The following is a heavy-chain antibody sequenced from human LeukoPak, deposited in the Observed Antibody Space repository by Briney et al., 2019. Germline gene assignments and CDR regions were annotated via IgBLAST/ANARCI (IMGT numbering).Heavy chain of an antibody. V-gene: IGHV3-33*01. CDR1: GFTFSSYG. CDR2: IWYDGSNK. CDR3: ARDETGSGAFDI. D-gene: IGHD3-10*01. Sequence: SGRSLRLSCATSGFTFSSYGMHWVRQAPGKGLEWVADIWYDGSNKYYADSVKGRFTISRDNSKNTLYLQMNSPRAEDTAVYYCARDETGSGAFDIWGQGTMVTVSS. J-gene: IGHJ3*02.